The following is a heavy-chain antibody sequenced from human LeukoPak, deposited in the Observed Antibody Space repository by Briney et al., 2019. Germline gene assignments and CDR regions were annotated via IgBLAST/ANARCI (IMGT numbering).Heavy chain of an antibody. V-gene: IGHV4-39*07. CDR2: IYYSGST. D-gene: IGHD3-9*01. Sequence: KASETLSLTCTVSGGSISSSSYYWGWIRQPPGKGLEWIGSIYYSGSTYYNPSLKSRVTISVDTSKNQFSLKLSSVTAADTAVYYCARERGNYDILTDYYEGNWFDPWGQGTLVTVSS. CDR1: GGSISSSSYY. CDR3: ARERGNYDILTDYYEGNWFDP. J-gene: IGHJ5*02.